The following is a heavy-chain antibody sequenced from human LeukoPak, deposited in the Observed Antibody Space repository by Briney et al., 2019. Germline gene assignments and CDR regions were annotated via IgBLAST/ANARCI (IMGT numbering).Heavy chain of an antibody. CDR3: AHRDTTMVRVDY. D-gene: IGHD5-18*01. V-gene: IGHV3-15*01. J-gene: IGHJ4*02. CDR2: IKSKTDGRAT. CDR1: GFTFRNAS. Sequence: GGSLRLSCAASGFTFRNASMSWVRQAPGKGLEWVGRIKSKTDGRATDYAAPVKGRFTISRDDSKNTLYLQMNSLTTEDTAVYFCAHRDTTMVRVDYWGQGTLVTVSS.